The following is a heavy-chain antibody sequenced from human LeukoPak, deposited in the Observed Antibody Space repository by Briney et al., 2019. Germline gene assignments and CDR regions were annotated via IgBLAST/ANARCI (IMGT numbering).Heavy chain of an antibody. D-gene: IGHD6-13*01. CDR1: GYTFTSYA. CDR3: AWIIAAAADDAFDI. CDR2: INAGNGNT. J-gene: IGHJ3*02. Sequence: ASVKVSCKASGYTFTSYAMHWVRQAPGQRLEWMGWINAGNGNTKYSQKFQGRVTITRDTSASTAYMELSSLRSEDMAVYYCAWIIAAAADDAFDIWGQGTMVTVSS. V-gene: IGHV1-3*01.